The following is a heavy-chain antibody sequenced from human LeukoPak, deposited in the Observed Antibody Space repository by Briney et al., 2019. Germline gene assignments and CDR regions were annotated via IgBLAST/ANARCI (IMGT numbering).Heavy chain of an antibody. CDR3: ARGYPGSSSWYPYYYYGMDV. Sequence: PSETLSLTCAVYGGSFRGYYWSWIRQPPGKGLEWVGEINHSGSTNYNPTLKSRVTISVDTSRNQFSLKLSSVTAADTAVYYCARGYPGSSSWYPYYYYGMDVWGQGTTVTVSS. CDR2: INHSGST. CDR1: GGSFRGYY. D-gene: IGHD6-13*01. J-gene: IGHJ6*02. V-gene: IGHV4-34*01.